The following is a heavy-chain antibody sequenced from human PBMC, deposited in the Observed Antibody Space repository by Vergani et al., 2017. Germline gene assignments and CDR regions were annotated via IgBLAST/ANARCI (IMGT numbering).Heavy chain of an antibody. D-gene: IGHD5-12*01. J-gene: IGHJ5*02. CDR3: ARVGSGYDWGPNWFDP. Sequence: QVQLVESGGGVVQPGRSLRLSCAASGFTFSSYAMYWVRQAPGKGLEWVAVISYDGSNKYYADSVKGRFTISRDNSKNTLYLQMNSLRAEDTAVYYCARVGSGYDWGPNWFDPWGQGTLVTVSS. CDR2: ISYDGSNK. CDR1: GFTFSSYA. V-gene: IGHV3-30*14.